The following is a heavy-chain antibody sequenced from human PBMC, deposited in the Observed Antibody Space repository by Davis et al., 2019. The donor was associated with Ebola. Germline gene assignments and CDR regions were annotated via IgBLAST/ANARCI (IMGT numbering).Heavy chain of an antibody. D-gene: IGHD5-12*01. CDR1: GDSVSGNNGA. Sequence: PSETLSLTCAISGDSVSGNNGAWNWIRQSPSRGLEWLGRTYYSSKWYNGYAESVKSRINISPDTAKNQFSLHLNSVTPEDTAVYYCARGWLRSGLDVWGKGAAVIVSS. CDR2: TYYSSKWYN. J-gene: IGHJ6*04. V-gene: IGHV6-1*01. CDR3: ARGWLRSGLDV.